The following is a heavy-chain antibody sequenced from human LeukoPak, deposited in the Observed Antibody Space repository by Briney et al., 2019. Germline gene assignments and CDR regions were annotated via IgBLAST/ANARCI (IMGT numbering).Heavy chain of an antibody. J-gene: IGHJ4*02. Sequence: GESLRLSCAASGFSFSWSWMNWVRQAPGKGLEWVANINPDGSQKGFVDSVMGRFTMSRYNAKNSLYLQMNSLRSEDTAVFYCAAWTDRGYNFWGQGTLVTVSS. CDR2: INPDGSQK. CDR1: GFSFSWSW. D-gene: IGHD5-24*01. V-gene: IGHV3-7*01. CDR3: AAWTDRGYNF.